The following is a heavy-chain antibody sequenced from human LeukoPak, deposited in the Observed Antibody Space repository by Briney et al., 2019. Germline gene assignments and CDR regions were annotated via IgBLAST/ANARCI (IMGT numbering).Heavy chain of an antibody. CDR2: ISAYNGNT. CDR3: ARDPPNYYDSSGYDDY. J-gene: IGHJ4*02. Sequence: ASVKVSCKASDYTFTSYGISWVRQAPGQGLEWMGWISAYNGNTNYAQKLQGRVTMTTDTSTSTAYMELRSLRSDDTAVYYCARDPPNYYDSSGYDDYWGQGTLVTVSS. V-gene: IGHV1-18*01. D-gene: IGHD3-22*01. CDR1: DYTFTSYG.